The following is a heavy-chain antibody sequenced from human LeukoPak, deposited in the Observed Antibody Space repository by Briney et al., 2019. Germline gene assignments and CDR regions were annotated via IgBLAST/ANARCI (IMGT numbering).Heavy chain of an antibody. Sequence: SETLSLTCTVSGGSISSSSYYWGWIRQPPGKGLEWIGSIYYSGSTYYNPSLKSRVTISVDTSKNQFSLKLSSVTAADTAVYYCARQEQLVLGGRVYWGQGTLVTVSS. CDR2: IYYSGST. D-gene: IGHD6-13*01. CDR1: GGSISSSSYY. V-gene: IGHV4-39*01. J-gene: IGHJ4*02. CDR3: ARQEQLVLGGRVY.